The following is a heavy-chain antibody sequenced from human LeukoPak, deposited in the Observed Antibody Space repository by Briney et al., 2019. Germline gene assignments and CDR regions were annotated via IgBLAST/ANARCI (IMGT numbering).Heavy chain of an antibody. D-gene: IGHD3-22*01. V-gene: IGHV4-61*02. CDR1: GGSISSGSFY. CDR3: ASLTTADAFDI. J-gene: IGHJ3*02. Sequence: SETLSLTCTVSGGSISSGSFYWNWIRQPAGKGLEWIGRIYTSGSTNYNPSLKSRVTISVDTSKNQFSLKLSSVTAADTAVYYCASLTTADAFDIWGQGTMVTVSS. CDR2: IYTSGST.